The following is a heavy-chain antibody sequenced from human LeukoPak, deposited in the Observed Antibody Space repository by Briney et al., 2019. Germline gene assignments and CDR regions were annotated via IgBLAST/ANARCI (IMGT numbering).Heavy chain of an antibody. Sequence: GASVKVSCKASGGTFSSYAISWVRQAPGQGLEWMGGIIPIFGTANYAQKFQGRVTITADESTSTAYMELSSLRSEDTAVYYCARDSTVRGVIISNYYYYGMDVRGKGTTVTVSS. CDR2: IIPIFGTA. CDR3: ARDSTVRGVIISNYYYYGMDV. CDR1: GGTFSSYA. V-gene: IGHV1-69*13. J-gene: IGHJ6*04. D-gene: IGHD3-10*01.